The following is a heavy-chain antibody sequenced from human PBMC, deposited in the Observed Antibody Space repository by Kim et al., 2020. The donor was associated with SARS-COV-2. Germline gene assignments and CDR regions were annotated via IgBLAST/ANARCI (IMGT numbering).Heavy chain of an antibody. CDR3: ARAYDYGWGSYRDDAFD. J-gene: IGHJ3*02. CDR2: ISYDGSNK. Sequence: GGSLRLSCAASGFTFSSYAMHWVRQAPGKGLEWVAVISYDGSNKYYADSVKGRFTISRDNSKNTLYLQMNSLRAEDTAVYYCARAYDYGWGSYRDDAFD. D-gene: IGHD3-16*02. V-gene: IGHV3-30*04. CDR1: GFTFSSYA.